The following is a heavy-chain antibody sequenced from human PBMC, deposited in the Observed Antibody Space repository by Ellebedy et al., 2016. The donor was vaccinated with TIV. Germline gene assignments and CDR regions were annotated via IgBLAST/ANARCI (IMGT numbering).Heavy chain of an antibody. CDR1: GFTFSNYG. CDR2: IWFDGSQK. CDR3: ARVSNPGTALPGGDKAHPPGY. V-gene: IGHV3-33*08. J-gene: IGHJ4*02. Sequence: GESLKISCAASGFTFSNYGMHWVRQPPGKGLEWMAVIWFDGSQKYYADSVKGRFTVSRDNSKNTLYLQMSSLRVEDTAIYYCARVSNPGTALPGGDKAHPPGYWGQGTLVIVSS. D-gene: IGHD2-21*02.